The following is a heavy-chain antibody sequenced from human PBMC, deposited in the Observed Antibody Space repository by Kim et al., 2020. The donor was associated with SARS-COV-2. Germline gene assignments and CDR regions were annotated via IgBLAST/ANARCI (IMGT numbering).Heavy chain of an antibody. Sequence: GGSLRLSCAASGFTFSSYGMHWVRQAPGKGLEWVAVISYDGSNKYYADSVKGRFTISRDNSKNTLYLQMNSLRAEDTAVYYCAKEVLPAAIPGYDYYYG. CDR3: AKEVLPAAIPGYDYYYG. CDR2: ISYDGSNK. J-gene: IGHJ6*01. D-gene: IGHD2-2*02. V-gene: IGHV3-30*18. CDR1: GFTFSSYG.